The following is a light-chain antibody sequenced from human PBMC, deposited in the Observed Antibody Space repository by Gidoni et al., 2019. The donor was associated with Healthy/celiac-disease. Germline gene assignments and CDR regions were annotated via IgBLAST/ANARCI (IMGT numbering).Light chain of an antibody. CDR3: QQLNSYPYT. J-gene: IGKJ2*01. CDR2: AAS. CDR1: QGISSY. Sequence: DIQLTQSPSFLAASVGDRVTITCRASQGISSYLAWYHQKPGKAPKLLIYAASTLQSVVPSRFSGSGSGTEFTLTTSSLQPEDFATYFCQQLNSYPYTFGQGTKLEIK. V-gene: IGKV1-9*01.